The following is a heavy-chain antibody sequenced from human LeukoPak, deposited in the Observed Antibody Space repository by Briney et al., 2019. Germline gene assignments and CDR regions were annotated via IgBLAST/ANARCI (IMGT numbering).Heavy chain of an antibody. V-gene: IGHV1-8*01. D-gene: IGHD6-6*01. J-gene: IGHJ5*02. CDR1: GYTFTSYD. CDR2: MNPNSGNT. Sequence: ASVKVSCKASGYTFTSYDINWVRQATGQGLEWMGWMNPNSGNTGYAQKFQGRVTMTRNTSISTAYMELSSLRSEDTAVYYCARARGAAPYNWFDPWGQGTLVTVSS. CDR3: ARARGAAPYNWFDP.